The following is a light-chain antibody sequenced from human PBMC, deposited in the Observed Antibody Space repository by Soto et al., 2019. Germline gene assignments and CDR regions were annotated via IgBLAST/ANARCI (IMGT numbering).Light chain of an antibody. Sequence: QSVLTQPASVSGSPGHSITISCTGTNSDIGAYNFVSWYQQHPGKAPKLLIYGVLNWPSGISYRFSGAKSANTASLTISGLQPEDEADYYCSSYTSISTVVFGGGTKLTVL. CDR3: SSYTSISTVV. J-gene: IGLJ2*01. CDR1: NSDIGAYNF. V-gene: IGLV2-14*01. CDR2: GVL.